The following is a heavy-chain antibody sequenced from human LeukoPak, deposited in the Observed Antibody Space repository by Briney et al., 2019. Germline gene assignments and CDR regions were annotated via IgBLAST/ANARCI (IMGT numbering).Heavy chain of an antibody. CDR1: GFTFSNYG. D-gene: IGHD3-3*01. CDR2: IYDDGTKE. Sequence: GGSLRLSCAASGFTFSNYGMHWVHQAPGKGLEWVAVIYDDGTKEYFADSVKGRFTISRDNSKNTVLLQMNSLRAEDTAMFYCARDFKSGYVDSWGQGTLVTVSS. CDR3: ARDFKSGYVDS. J-gene: IGHJ4*02. V-gene: IGHV3-33*01.